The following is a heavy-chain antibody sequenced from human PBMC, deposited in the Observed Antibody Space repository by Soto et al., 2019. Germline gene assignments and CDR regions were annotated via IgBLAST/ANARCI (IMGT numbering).Heavy chain of an antibody. V-gene: IGHV3-30*18. D-gene: IGHD6-19*01. Sequence: QVQLVESGGGVVQPGRSLRLSCAASGFTFSSYGMHWVRQAPGKGLEWVAVISYDGSNKYYADSVKGRFTISRDNSKNTLYLQMNSMRAEDTAVYYCAKVPLAGTVGSNWFDPWGQGTLVTVSS. CDR1: GFTFSSYG. J-gene: IGHJ5*02. CDR2: ISYDGSNK. CDR3: AKVPLAGTVGSNWFDP.